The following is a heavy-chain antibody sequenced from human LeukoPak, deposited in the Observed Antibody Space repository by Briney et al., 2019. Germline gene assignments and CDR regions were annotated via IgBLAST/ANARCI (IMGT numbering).Heavy chain of an antibody. J-gene: IGHJ5*02. Sequence: ASVKVSCKPSRYSFTSYDINWVRQATGQGLEWMGWMNPNSGNTGYAQKFQGTVTMTRNTSISTAYMELSSLRSEDTAVYYCARGRYSSSPFDPWGQGTLVTVS. V-gene: IGHV1-8*01. CDR2: MNPNSGNT. CDR3: ARGRYSSSPFDP. CDR1: RYSFTSYD. D-gene: IGHD6-13*01.